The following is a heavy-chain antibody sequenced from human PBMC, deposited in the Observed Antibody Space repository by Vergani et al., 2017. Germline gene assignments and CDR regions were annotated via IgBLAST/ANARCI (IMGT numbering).Heavy chain of an antibody. J-gene: IGHJ4*02. CDR2: ISWNSNSI. V-gene: IGHV3-9*02. Sequence: EVQLEESGGGLVLPGRSLRLSCVASGFTSAGYAMHWVRQAPGKGLEWVSGISWNSNSIGYADSVKGRFTISRDNAKNSLYLQMNSLRAEDTALYYCARAQGDTAMAYFDYWGQGTLVTVSS. CDR3: ARAQGDTAMAYFDY. D-gene: IGHD5-18*01. CDR1: GFTSAGYA.